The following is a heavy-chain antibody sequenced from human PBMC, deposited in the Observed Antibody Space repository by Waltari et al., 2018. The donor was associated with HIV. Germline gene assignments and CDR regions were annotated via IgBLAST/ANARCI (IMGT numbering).Heavy chain of an antibody. CDR3: ARDLCPDFWSGYYTSYYYYGMDV. CDR1: GYTFTGYY. V-gene: IGHV1-2*02. J-gene: IGHJ6*02. CDR2: INPNSGGT. Sequence: QVQLVQSGAEVKKPGASVKVSCKASGYTFTGYYMHWVRQALGQGLEWMGWINPNSGGTNYAQKFQGRVTMTRDTSISTAYMELSRLRSDDTAVYYCARDLCPDFWSGYYTSYYYYGMDVWGQGTTVTVSS. D-gene: IGHD3-3*01.